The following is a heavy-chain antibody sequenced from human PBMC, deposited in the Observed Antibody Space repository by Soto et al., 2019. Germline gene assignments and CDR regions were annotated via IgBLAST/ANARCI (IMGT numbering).Heavy chain of an antibody. J-gene: IGHJ4*02. CDR2: IIPILGVA. V-gene: IGHV1-69*02. CDR3: AKVRGSADVEGYYFDF. CDR1: GGPFSTYT. Sequence: QVQLVQSGAEVKKPGSSVKVSCKASGGPFSTYTISWVRQAPGQGLEWMGRIIPILGVANYAQKFQGRVSITADKSTTTAYIELSSLRSEDTAMYYCAKVRGSADVEGYYFDFWGQGTLVTVSS. D-gene: IGHD1-26*01.